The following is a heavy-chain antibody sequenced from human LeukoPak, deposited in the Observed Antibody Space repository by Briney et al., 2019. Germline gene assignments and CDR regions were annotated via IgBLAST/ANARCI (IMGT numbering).Heavy chain of an antibody. CDR1: GFTVSSNY. Sequence: GGSLRLSCVASGFTVSSNYMTWVRQAPGKGLEWVSVIYSNGNTYYADSVKGRFTVSRDNSKNTLYLQMHSLRAYDTAVYYCARGDPYGDYVDYWGQGTLVTVSS. D-gene: IGHD4-17*01. CDR2: IYSNGNT. J-gene: IGHJ4*02. V-gene: IGHV3-53*01. CDR3: ARGDPYGDYVDY.